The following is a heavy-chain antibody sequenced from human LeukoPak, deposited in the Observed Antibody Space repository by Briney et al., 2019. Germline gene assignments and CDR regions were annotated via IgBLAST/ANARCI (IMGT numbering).Heavy chain of an antibody. J-gene: IGHJ5*02. V-gene: IGHV3-64*04. CDR2: ISGSGNGGSI. CDR3: AKVYGSGSRYP. D-gene: IGHD3-10*01. Sequence: GGSLRLSCSASGFVFSIYTMYWVRQAPGKGPEYVSTISGSGNGGSIYYADSVKGRFTISRDDSKNTLYLQMNSLRAEDTAVYYCAKVYGSGSRYPWGQGTLVTVSS. CDR1: GFVFSIYT.